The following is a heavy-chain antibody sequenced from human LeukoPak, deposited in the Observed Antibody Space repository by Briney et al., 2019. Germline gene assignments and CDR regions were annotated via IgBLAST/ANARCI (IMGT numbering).Heavy chain of an antibody. CDR1: GYTFTSYY. D-gene: IGHD3-10*01. V-gene: IGHV1-46*01. CDR2: INPSGGST. Sequence: PSVKVSCKASGYTFTSYYMHWVRQAPGQGREGMGVINPSGGSTSYAQKFQGRVTITADKSTSTAYMELSSLRSEDTAVYYCARDPQGGSGSSWGQGTLVTVSS. J-gene: IGHJ4*02. CDR3: ARDPQGGSGSS.